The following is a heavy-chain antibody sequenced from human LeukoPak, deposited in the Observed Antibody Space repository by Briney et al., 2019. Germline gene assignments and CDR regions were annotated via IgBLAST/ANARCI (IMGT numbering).Heavy chain of an antibody. CDR1: GYSFTGYY. D-gene: IGHD2/OR15-2a*01. CDR3: ARGSPSYAQWHFDL. J-gene: IGHJ2*01. V-gene: IGHV1-2*04. Sequence: ASVKVSCKASGYSFTGYYIHWVRQAPGQGLEWMGWINPNSGGTNYAQQFQGWVTMTRDTSISTAYMELSRLRSDATAVYYCARGSPSYAQWHFDLWGRGTLVTVSS. CDR2: INPNSGGT.